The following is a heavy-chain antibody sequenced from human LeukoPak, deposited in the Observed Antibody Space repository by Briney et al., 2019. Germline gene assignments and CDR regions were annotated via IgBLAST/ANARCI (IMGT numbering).Heavy chain of an antibody. Sequence: SQTLSLTCTVSGGSISSGDYYWSWIRQPPGKGLEWIGYIYYSGSTNYNPSLKSRVTISVDTSKNQFSLKLSSVTAADTAVYYCARQGIAAASLGYFDLWGRGTLVTVSS. CDR2: IYYSGST. D-gene: IGHD6-13*01. J-gene: IGHJ2*01. CDR1: GGSISSGDYY. CDR3: ARQGIAAASLGYFDL. V-gene: IGHV4-30-4*01.